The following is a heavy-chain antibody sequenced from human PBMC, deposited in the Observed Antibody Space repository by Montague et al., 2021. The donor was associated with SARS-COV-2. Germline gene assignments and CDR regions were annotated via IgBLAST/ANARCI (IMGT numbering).Heavy chain of an antibody. CDR3: ARDNYGDWGYYGLDV. J-gene: IGHJ6*02. CDR2: INHSGSI. D-gene: IGHD4-17*01. V-gene: IGHV4-34*01. Sequence: SETLSLTCAVYGGSFSGYYWSWIRQPPGKGLEWIGEINHSGSINYNPSLKSRVTISMDTSRDQLSLRLKSVTAADTAVYYCARDNYGDWGYYGLDVWGQGTTVIVSS. CDR1: GGSFSGYY.